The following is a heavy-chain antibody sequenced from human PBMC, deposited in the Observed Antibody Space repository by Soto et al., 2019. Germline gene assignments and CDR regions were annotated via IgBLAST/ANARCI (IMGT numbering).Heavy chain of an antibody. J-gene: IGHJ6*02. CDR3: ARGEHAFFYYGLDV. CDR1: GGSFNTYY. Sequence: SETLSLTCAVYGGSFNTYYWNWIRQSPGKGLEWIGEINHSGSTNYNPSLKSRVTMSVDTSKSQFSLKLTSVTAADTAVYYCARGEHAFFYYGLDVWGQGITVTVSS. CDR2: INHSGST. V-gene: IGHV4-34*01.